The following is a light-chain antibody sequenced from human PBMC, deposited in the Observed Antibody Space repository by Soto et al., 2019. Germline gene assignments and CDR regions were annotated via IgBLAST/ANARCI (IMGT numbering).Light chain of an antibody. J-gene: IGLJ2*01. CDR3: QSYDSSLSGGVV. Sequence: QSGLTQPPSASGTPGQIITISCTGSSSNIGAGYDVHWYQQLPGTAPKLLIYGNSNRPSGVPDRFSGSKSGTSASLAITGLQAEDEADYYCQSYDSSLSGGVVFGGGTKLTVL. CDR1: SSNIGAGYD. CDR2: GNS. V-gene: IGLV1-40*01.